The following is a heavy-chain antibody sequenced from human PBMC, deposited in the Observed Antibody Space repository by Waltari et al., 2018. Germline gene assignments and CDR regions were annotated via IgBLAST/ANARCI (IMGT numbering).Heavy chain of an antibody. J-gene: IGHJ6*02. Sequence: QVQLQESGPGLVKPSETLSLTCAVSGYSISSGYYWGWIRQPPGKGLEWIGSLYHSGSTYYNPSLKSRVTISVDTSKNQFSLKLSAVTAADTAVYYCARRVRGVYGGMDVWGQGTTVTVSS. D-gene: IGHD3-10*01. V-gene: IGHV4-38-2*01. CDR1: GYSISSGYY. CDR3: ARRVRGVYGGMDV. CDR2: LYHSGST.